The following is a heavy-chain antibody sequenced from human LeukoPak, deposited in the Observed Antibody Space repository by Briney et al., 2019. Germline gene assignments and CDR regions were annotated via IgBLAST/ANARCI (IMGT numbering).Heavy chain of an antibody. CDR2: IHHTGTT. J-gene: IGHJ4*02. CDR3: ARHEAQDFDY. Sequence: SETLSLTCIVSGASISTNNHYWGWIRQPPGKGLEWIASIHHTGTTYYNPSLKSRVTISVDTSKNQFSLQFSSVIAADTAVYYCARHEAQDFDYWGQGTLVTVSS. V-gene: IGHV4-39*01. CDR1: GASISTNNHY.